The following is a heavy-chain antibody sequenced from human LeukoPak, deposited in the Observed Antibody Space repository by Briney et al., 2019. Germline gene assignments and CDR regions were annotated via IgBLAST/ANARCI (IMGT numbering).Heavy chain of an antibody. CDR2: IKQDESEK. J-gene: IGHJ4*02. CDR3: AKGHHYGSGSYWV. D-gene: IGHD3-10*01. CDR1: GFTFSSYW. V-gene: IGHV3-7*01. Sequence: GGSLRLSCAASGFTFSSYWMSWVRQAPGKGLEWVANIKQDESEKYYVDSVKGRFTISRDNAKNSLYLQMNSLRAEDTAVYYCAKGHHYGSGSYWVWGQGTLVTVSS.